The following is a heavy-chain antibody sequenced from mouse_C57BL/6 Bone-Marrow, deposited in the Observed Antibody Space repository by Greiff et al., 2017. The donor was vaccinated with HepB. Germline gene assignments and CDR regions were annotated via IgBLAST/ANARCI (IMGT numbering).Heavy chain of an antibody. CDR3: TRDRGERWLPYYFDY. D-gene: IGHD2-3*01. J-gene: IGHJ2*01. CDR2: ISSGGDYI. CDR1: GFTFSSYA. Sequence: EVKLVESGEGLVKPGGSLKLSCAASGFTFSSYAMSWVRQTPEKRLEWVAYISSGGDYIYYADTVKGRFTISRDNARNTLYLQMSSLKSEDTAMYYGTRDRGERWLPYYFDYWGQGTTLTVSS. V-gene: IGHV5-9-1*02.